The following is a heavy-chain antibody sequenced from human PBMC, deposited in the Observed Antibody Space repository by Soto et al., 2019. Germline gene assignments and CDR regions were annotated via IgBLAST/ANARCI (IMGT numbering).Heavy chain of an antibody. CDR3: AKQQMGVIRALDY. V-gene: IGHV3-23*01. J-gene: IGHJ4*02. CDR2: IRETGNT. Sequence: GGSLRLSCAASGFTFSNYAMSWIRQAPGKGLEWVSTIRETGNTYYADSVRGRFAASRDNSENTLYLQMSSLRAEDTAVYYCAKQQMGVIRALDYWGQGTLVTVSS. CDR1: GFTFSNYA. D-gene: IGHD1-26*01.